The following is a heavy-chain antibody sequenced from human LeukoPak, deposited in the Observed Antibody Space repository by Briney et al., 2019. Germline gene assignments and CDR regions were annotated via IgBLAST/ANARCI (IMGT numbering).Heavy chain of an antibody. CDR2: ISYDGSNK. Sequence: GGSLRLSCAASGFTFSSYAMHWVRQAPGKGLEWVAVISYDGSNKYYADSVKGRFTISRDNSKNTLYLQMNSLRAEDTAVYYCARGGSYWDDPIDYWGQGTLVTVSS. J-gene: IGHJ4*02. CDR1: GFTFSSYA. CDR3: ARGGSYWDDPIDY. D-gene: IGHD1-26*01. V-gene: IGHV3-30-3*01.